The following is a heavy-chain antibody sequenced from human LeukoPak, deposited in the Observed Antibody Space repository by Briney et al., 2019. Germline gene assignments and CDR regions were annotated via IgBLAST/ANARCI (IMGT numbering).Heavy chain of an antibody. Sequence: GASVKVSCKASGYTFTSYGISWVRQAPGQGLEWMGWISAYNGNTNYAQKLQGRVTMTTDTSTSTAYMELSSLRSEDTATYYCASLGHCSGGNCYTYYFDAWGQGTLVTVSS. CDR1: GYTFTSYG. J-gene: IGHJ4*02. V-gene: IGHV1-18*01. CDR2: ISAYNGNT. CDR3: ASLGHCSGGNCYTYYFDA. D-gene: IGHD2-15*01.